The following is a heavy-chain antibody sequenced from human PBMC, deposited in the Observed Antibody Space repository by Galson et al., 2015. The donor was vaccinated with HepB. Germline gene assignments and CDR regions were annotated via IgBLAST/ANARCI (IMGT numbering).Heavy chain of an antibody. CDR1: GFTVSSNY. V-gene: IGHV3-53*01. J-gene: IGHJ4*02. CDR2: IYSGGST. CDR3: ARGKPRYCSSTSCYGHRYFDY. Sequence: SLRLSCAASGFTVSSNYMSWVRQAPGKGLEWVSVIYSGGSTYYADSVKGRFTISRDNSKNTLYLQMNSLRAEDTAVYYCARGKPRYCSSTSCYGHRYFDYWGQGTLVTVSS. D-gene: IGHD2-2*01.